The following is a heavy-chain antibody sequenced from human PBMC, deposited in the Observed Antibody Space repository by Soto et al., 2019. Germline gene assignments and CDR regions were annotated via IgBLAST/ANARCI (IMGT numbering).Heavy chain of an antibody. Sequence: GASVKVSCKASGYTFTGYYMHWVRQAPGHGLDCMRWINPHSGGTNYAHKIQVRDTMTSDPPISTALMNLSRVRSDDTALYYCARVIVGTDPATTHFDYGSQRTPVTVPS. CDR2: INPHSGGT. D-gene: IGHD5-12*01. J-gene: IGHJ4*02. V-gene: IGHV1-2*07. CDR1: GYTFTGYY. CDR3: ARVIVGTDPATTHFDY.